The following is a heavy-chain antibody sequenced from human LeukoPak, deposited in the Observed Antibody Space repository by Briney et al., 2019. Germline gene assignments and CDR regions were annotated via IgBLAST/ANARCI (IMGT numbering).Heavy chain of an antibody. Sequence: GSSVKVSCKASGGTFSSYAISWVRQAPGQGLEWMGGIIPIFGTANYAQKFQGRVTITADESTSTAYMELSSLRSEDTAVYYCARDLRRWLQPLGYWGQGTLVTVSS. J-gene: IGHJ4*02. CDR3: ARDLRRWLQPLGY. CDR1: GGTFSSYA. D-gene: IGHD5-24*01. V-gene: IGHV1-69*01. CDR2: IIPIFGTA.